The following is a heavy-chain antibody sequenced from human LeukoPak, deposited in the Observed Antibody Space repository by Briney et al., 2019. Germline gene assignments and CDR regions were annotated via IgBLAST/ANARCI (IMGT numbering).Heavy chain of an antibody. Sequence: GGSLRLSCAASGFTLSSYSMNWVRQAPGKGLEWVSSISSSSSYIYYADSVKGRFTISRDNAKKSAYLQMNSLRVEDTAVYYCARGSSNIAARNNWFDPWGQGTLVTVSS. CDR3: ARGSSNIAARNNWFDP. CDR1: GFTLSSYS. J-gene: IGHJ5*02. D-gene: IGHD6-6*01. CDR2: ISSSSSYI. V-gene: IGHV3-21*01.